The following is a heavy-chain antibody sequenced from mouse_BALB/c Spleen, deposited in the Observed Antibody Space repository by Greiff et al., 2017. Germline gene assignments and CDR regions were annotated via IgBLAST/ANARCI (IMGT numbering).Heavy chain of an antibody. J-gene: IGHJ4*01. CDR1: GFTFSSYA. V-gene: IGHV5-6-5*01. Sequence: EVKLVESGGGLVKPGGSLKLSCAASGFTFSSYAMSWVRQTPEKRLEWVASISSGGSTYYPDSVKGRFTISRDNARNILYLQMSSLRSEDTAMYYCARGAITTYYAMDYWGQGTSVTVSS. CDR3: ARGAITTYYAMDY. CDR2: ISSGGST. D-gene: IGHD2-4*01.